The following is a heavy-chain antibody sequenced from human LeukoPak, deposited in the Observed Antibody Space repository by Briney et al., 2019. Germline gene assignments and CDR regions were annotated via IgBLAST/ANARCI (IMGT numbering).Heavy chain of an antibody. D-gene: IGHD6-13*01. CDR2: IKQDGSEK. CDR1: GFTFTSDG. Sequence: GGSLRLSCAASGFTFTSDGMHWVRQAPGKGLEWVANIKQDGSEKYYVDSVKGRFTISRDNTKNSLYLQMSSLRAEDTAVYYCATEGYSSSWFEYWGQGTLVTVSS. CDR3: ATEGYSSSWFEY. V-gene: IGHV3-7*01. J-gene: IGHJ4*02.